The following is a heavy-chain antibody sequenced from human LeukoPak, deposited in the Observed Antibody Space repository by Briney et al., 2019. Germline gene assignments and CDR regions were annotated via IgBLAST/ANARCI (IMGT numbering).Heavy chain of an antibody. CDR2: ISPNGGNT. CDR3: ARVNDYYGSHFDY. CDR1: GFTFSSYA. V-gene: IGHV3-64*04. J-gene: IGHJ4*02. D-gene: IGHD3-22*01. Sequence: GGSLRLSCSASGFTFSSYAIHWVRQAPGKGLEYVSTISPNGGNTNYADSVRGRFTISRDTSKNTLYLQMNSLRGEDTAVYYCARVNDYYGSHFDYWGQGTLVTVSS.